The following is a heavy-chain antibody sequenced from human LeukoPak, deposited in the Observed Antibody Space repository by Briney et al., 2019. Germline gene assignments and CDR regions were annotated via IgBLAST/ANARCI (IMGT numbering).Heavy chain of an antibody. V-gene: IGHV3-23*01. Sequence: SGGSLRLSCAASGFTFSSYAMSWVRQAPGKGLEWVSAISGSGGSTCYADSVKGRFTISRDNSKNTVSLQMNSLRAEDMAVYYCARGSLWGGTSSWGQGTLVSVSS. D-gene: IGHD1-26*01. CDR1: GFTFSSYA. J-gene: IGHJ5*02. CDR2: ISGSGGST. CDR3: ARGSLWGGTSS.